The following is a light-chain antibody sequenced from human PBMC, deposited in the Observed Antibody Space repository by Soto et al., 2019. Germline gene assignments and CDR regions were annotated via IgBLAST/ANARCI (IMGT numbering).Light chain of an antibody. V-gene: IGKV1-27*01. CDR3: QKYNSVPLT. CDR2: AAS. Sequence: DIQMTQSPSSLSASVGDRVTITCRASQDISNYLAWYQQKPGKVLKLLIYAASTLQSGVPSRFSGSESGTDFTLTISSLQPEDVATYFCQKYNSVPLTFGGGTKVDIK. CDR1: QDISNY. J-gene: IGKJ4*01.